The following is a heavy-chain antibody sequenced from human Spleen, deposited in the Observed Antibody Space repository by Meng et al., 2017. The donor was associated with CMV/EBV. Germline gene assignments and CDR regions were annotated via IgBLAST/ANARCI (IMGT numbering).Heavy chain of an antibody. D-gene: IGHD3-9*01. J-gene: IGHJ4*02. V-gene: IGHV1-18*01. CDR3: ARTGWIGANNNDY. CDR1: GYTFTSYG. Sequence: MASGYTFTSYGISWVRQAPGPWLECMGWISAYTGNTNYAPKLQGRVTMTTDTSPSTASMELRSLRSDDTAVYYCARTGWIGANNNDYWGQGTLVTVSS. CDR2: ISAYTGNT.